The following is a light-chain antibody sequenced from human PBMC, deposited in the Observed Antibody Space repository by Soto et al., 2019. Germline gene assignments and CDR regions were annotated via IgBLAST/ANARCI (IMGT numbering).Light chain of an antibody. Sequence: QSALTQPASVSGSPGQSITISCTGTSSDIGDYNYVSWYQQYPGKVPKLVIYDVSHRPSGVSNRFSGSKSGNTASLTISGLQAEDEADYYCSSSTTTTSLVVFGGVTKLTVL. CDR2: DVS. CDR1: SSDIGDYNY. CDR3: SSSTTTTSLVV. J-gene: IGLJ3*02. V-gene: IGLV2-14*01.